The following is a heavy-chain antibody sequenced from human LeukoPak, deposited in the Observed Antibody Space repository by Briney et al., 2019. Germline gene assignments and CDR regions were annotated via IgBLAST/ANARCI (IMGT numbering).Heavy chain of an antibody. J-gene: IGHJ5*02. CDR2: INHSGST. CDR3: ARATGMWFGEYSFDP. V-gene: IGHV4-34*01. CDR1: GGSFSGYY. Sequence: PSETLSLTCAVYGGSFSGYYWSWIRQPPGKGLEWIREINHSGSTNYNPSLKSRVTISVDTSKNQFSLKLSSVTAADTAVYYRARATGMWFGEYSFDPWGQGTLVTVSS. D-gene: IGHD3-10*01.